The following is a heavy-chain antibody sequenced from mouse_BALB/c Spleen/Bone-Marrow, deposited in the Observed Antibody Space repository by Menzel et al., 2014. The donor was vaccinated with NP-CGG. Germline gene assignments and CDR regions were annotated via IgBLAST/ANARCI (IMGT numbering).Heavy chain of an antibody. CDR3: TRREYYWFNRAMDY. J-gene: IGHJ4*01. D-gene: IGHD2-14*01. CDR1: VYTFTSYY. CDR2: INPSNGGT. Sequence: VQLQQSGAELAKSGASVKLSCKASVYTFTSYYMYWVKQRPGQGLEWIGEINPSNGGTNFNEKFKRKATLTVDKSSSTTYMQLNSLTSKDSAVYYCTRREYYWFNRAMDYWGQGTSGTVTS. V-gene: IGHV1S16*01.